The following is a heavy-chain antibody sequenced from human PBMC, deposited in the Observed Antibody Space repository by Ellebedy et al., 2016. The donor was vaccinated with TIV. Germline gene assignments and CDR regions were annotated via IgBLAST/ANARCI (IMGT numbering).Heavy chain of an antibody. CDR3: ARERPYYYASSGYYYVDDAFDI. CDR1: GGSISSDDYH. CDR2: IYNSGST. V-gene: IGHV4-30-4*01. D-gene: IGHD3-22*01. Sequence: MPSETLSLTCTVSGGSISSDDYHWSWIRQPPGKGLEWIGFIYNSGSTYYNPSLKSRVTISVDTSKNQFSLKLSSVTAADTAVYYCARERPYYYASSGYYYVDDAFDIWGQGTMVTVSS. J-gene: IGHJ3*02.